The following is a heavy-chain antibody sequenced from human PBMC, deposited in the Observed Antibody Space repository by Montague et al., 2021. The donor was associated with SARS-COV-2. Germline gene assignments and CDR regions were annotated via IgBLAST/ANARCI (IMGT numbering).Heavy chain of an antibody. D-gene: IGHD4-17*01. J-gene: IGHJ4*02. V-gene: IGHV3-30-3*01. CDR1: GFSFSTFA. Sequence: SLRLSCAASGFSFSTFAMHWVRQAPGKGLEWVALISYDGTTKYYADSVQDRFTISRDSSKNTLSLQMNSLRPEDTSVFYCGRGGDYGDYVGYWGQGTLVTVSS. CDR2: ISYDGTTK. CDR3: GRGGDYGDYVGY.